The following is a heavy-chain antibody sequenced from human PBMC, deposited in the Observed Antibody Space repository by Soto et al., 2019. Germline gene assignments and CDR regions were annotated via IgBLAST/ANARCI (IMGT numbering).Heavy chain of an antibody. CDR2: IWYDGSNK. CDR1: GFTFSSYG. V-gene: IGHV3-33*01. D-gene: IGHD2-2*01. Sequence: QVQLVESGGGVVQPGRSLRLSCAASGFTFSSYGMHWVRQAPGKGLEWVAVIWYDGSNKYYADSVKGRFTISRDNSKNTLYLQMNSLRAEDTAVYYCAREDIVVVPAARRGYYYYGMDVW. J-gene: IGHJ6*01. CDR3: AREDIVVVPAARRGYYYYGMDV.